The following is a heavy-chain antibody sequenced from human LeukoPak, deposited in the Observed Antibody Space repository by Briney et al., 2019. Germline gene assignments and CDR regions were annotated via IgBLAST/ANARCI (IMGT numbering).Heavy chain of an antibody. Sequence: PSETLSLTCTVSGGSIISRSYSWGWIRQPPGKGLEWIGSMYYTGNTDYNPSLKSRLTMSVDTSKNQFSLKLSSVTAADTAVYFCAKGYTNGVNQEVWLDPWAREPWSPSPQ. J-gene: IGHJ5*02. CDR1: GGSIISRSYS. CDR2: MYYTGNT. V-gene: IGHV4-39*07. D-gene: IGHD2-8*01. CDR3: AKGYTNGVNQEVWLDP.